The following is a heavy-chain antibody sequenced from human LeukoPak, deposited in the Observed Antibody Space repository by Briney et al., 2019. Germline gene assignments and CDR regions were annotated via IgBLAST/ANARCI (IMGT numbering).Heavy chain of an antibody. CDR3: ARDTGYCSGGRCYDWFDP. CDR2: ISVTGGSI. J-gene: IGHJ5*02. V-gene: IGHV3-48*01. D-gene: IGHD2-15*01. CDR1: GFIFSTYS. Sequence: GGSLRLSCAASGFIFSTYSMNWVRQAPGKGLEWISYISVTGGSIYYADSVRGRFTISRDNAKNSLYLQMNSLRAEDTAIYYCARDTGYCSGGRCYDWFDPWGQGTLVTVSS.